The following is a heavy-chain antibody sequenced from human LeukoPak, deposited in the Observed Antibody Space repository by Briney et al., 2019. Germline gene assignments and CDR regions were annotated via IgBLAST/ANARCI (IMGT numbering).Heavy chain of an antibody. Sequence: GGSLRLSCAASGFTFSSYAMSWVRQAPGKGLEWVSVIYSGGSTYYADSVKGRFTISRDNPKNTLYLQMNSLRAEDTAVYYCARQWGRDWGQGTLVTVSS. D-gene: IGHD1-26*01. J-gene: IGHJ4*02. CDR2: IYSGGST. CDR1: GFTFSSYA. CDR3: ARQWGRD. V-gene: IGHV3-23*03.